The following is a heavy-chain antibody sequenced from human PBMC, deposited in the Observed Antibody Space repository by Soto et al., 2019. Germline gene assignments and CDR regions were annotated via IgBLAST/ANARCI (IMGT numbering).Heavy chain of an antibody. J-gene: IGHJ3*02. CDR2: TLYRSKWHN. CDR3: DI. Sequence: QVVLQQSGPGLVKPSQTLSFTCALSGDSVCSCSAACRWIRQSPSRGLEWLGRTLYRSKWHNDSAESVKSRVIITPDTSKRQFSLQLNSVTPEDTAVCSYDIWGQGTMVTVSS. V-gene: IGHV6-1*01. CDR1: GDSVCSCSAA.